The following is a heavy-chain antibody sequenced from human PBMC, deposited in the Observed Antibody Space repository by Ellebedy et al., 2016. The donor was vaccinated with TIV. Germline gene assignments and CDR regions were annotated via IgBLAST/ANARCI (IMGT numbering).Heavy chain of an antibody. D-gene: IGHD1-1*01. CDR1: GDTFTRYV. J-gene: IGHJ6*02. CDR3: AYSTGTAYYYGMDV. CDR2: INAGNGNT. Sequence: AASVKVSCKAPGDTFTRYVMHWVRQAPGQRLEWMGWINAGNGNTKYSQKFQGRVTITRDTSASTAHMELSSLRSEDTAVYYCAYSTGTAYYYGMDVWGQGTTVTVSS. V-gene: IGHV1-3*01.